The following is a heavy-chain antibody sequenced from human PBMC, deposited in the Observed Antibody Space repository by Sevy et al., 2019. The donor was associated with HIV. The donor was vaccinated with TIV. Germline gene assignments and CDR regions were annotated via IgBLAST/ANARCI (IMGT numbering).Heavy chain of an antibody. CDR2: IYYSGST. D-gene: IGHD3-22*01. J-gene: IGHJ4*02. CDR3: ARLYDSSGYYWENYFDY. CDR1: GGSISSSSYY. Sequence: SETLSLTCTVSGGSISSSSYYWGWIRQPPGKGLEWIGSIYYSGSTYYNPSLKSRVTISVETSKNQFSLKLSSVTAAETAVYYCARLYDSSGYYWENYFDYWGQGTLVTVSS. V-gene: IGHV4-39*01.